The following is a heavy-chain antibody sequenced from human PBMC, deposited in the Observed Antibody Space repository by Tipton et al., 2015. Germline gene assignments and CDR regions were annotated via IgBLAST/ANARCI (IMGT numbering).Heavy chain of an antibody. CDR1: GFGVSSNY. V-gene: IGHV3-11*01. J-gene: IGHJ4*02. CDR3: ARDPDVGTSAPASGFDY. D-gene: IGHD2-2*01. Sequence: SLRLSCVASGFGVSSNYMSWVRQAPGKGLEWVSYISSSGKNRFYADSVEGRFTISRDNAKNTLYLQMSSLRDEDTAVYYCARDPDVGTSAPASGFDYWGRGTLVTVSS. CDR2: ISSSGKNR.